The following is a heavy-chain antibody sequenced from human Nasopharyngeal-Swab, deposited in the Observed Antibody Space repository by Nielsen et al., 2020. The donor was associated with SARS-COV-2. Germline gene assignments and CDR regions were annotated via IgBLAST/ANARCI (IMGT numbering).Heavy chain of an antibody. J-gene: IGHJ4*02. CDR2: ISYDGSNK. Sequence: GESLKISCAASGFTFSSYGMHWVRQAPGKGLEWVAVISYDGSNKYYADSVKGRFTISRDNSKNTLYLQMNSLRAEDTAVYYCARGPYDFWSGYPHYFDYWGQGTLVTVSS. V-gene: IGHV3-30*03. D-gene: IGHD3-3*01. CDR1: GFTFSSYG. CDR3: ARGPYDFWSGYPHYFDY.